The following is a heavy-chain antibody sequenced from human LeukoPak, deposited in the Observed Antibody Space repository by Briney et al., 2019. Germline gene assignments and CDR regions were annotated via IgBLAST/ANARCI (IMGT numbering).Heavy chain of an antibody. D-gene: IGHD3-16*01. CDR3: ACRMLHTPMFEP. V-gene: IGHV5-51*03. CDR1: GYMFANYW. J-gene: IGHJ5*02. CDR2: IYPGDSRT. Sequence: GESLTLSCKGSGYMFANYWIGWVRQMPGKGLEWMAVIYPGDSRTRYNPSVQGQVTISADTSISTAYLTWSSLKASDTALYYCACRMLHTPMFEPWGQGTLVTVS.